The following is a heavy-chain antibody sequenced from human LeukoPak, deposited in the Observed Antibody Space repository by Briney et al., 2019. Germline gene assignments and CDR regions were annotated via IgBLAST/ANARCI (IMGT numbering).Heavy chain of an antibody. CDR3: ARGGWYHWFDP. CDR1: GGSISSSSYY. CDR2: IYYSGST. D-gene: IGHD6-19*01. J-gene: IGHJ5*02. V-gene: IGHV4-39*07. Sequence: PSETLSVTCTVSGGSISSSSYYWGWIRRPPGKGLEWIGSIYYSGSTYYNPSLKSRVTISVDTSKNQFSLKLSSVTAADTAVYYCARGGWYHWFDPWGQGTLVTVSS.